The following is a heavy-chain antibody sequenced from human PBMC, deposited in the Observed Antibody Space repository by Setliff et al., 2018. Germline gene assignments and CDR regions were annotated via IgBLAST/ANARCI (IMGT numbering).Heavy chain of an antibody. CDR3: GRVDAELILGNYIDY. J-gene: IGHJ4*02. D-gene: IGHD2-15*01. CDR2: INPSGGST. V-gene: IGHV1-46*01. Sequence: ASVKVSCKASGYTFTSYYMHWVRQAPGQGLEWMGIINPSGGSTSYAQKFQGRVTMTRDTSTSTAFMELRSLRPDDTAFYYCGRVDAELILGNYIDYWGQGTLVTVSS. CDR1: GYTFTSYY.